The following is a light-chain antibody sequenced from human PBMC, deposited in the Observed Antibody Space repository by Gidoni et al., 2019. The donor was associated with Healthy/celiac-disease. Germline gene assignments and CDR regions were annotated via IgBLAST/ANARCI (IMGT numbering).Light chain of an antibody. CDR2: AAS. CDR1: QGIRND. CDR3: LQDYNYPRT. V-gene: IGKV1-6*01. J-gene: IGKJ2*01. Sequence: QMTQSPSSLSASVGDSVTITCRASQGIRNDLGWNQQKPGKAPKLLSYAASSLQSGVPSRSTGSGSGTDSTLTTSSLQPEDFATFYGLQDYNYPRTFGQGTKLEIK.